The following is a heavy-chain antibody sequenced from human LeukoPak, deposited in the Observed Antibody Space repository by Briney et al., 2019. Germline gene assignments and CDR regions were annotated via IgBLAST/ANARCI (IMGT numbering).Heavy chain of an antibody. D-gene: IGHD1-26*01. Sequence: GGSLRLSCAASGFTFSDYYMSWIRQAPGKGLEWVSYISSSSSCTNYADSVKGRFTISRDNAKNSLYLQMNSLRAEDTAVYYCAREIVGPIDYWGQGTLVTVSS. J-gene: IGHJ4*02. CDR2: ISSSSSCT. CDR1: GFTFSDYY. CDR3: AREIVGPIDY. V-gene: IGHV3-11*06.